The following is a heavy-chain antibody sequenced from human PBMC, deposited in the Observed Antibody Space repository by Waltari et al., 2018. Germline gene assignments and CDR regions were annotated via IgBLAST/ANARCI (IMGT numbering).Heavy chain of an antibody. CDR2: INHSGST. D-gene: IGHD1-26*01. V-gene: IGHV4-39*07. CDR1: GGSISSSSYY. Sequence: QLQLQESGPGLVKPSETLSLTCTVSGGSISSSSYYWSWIRQPPGKGLEWIGEINHSGSTNYNPSLKSRVTISVDTSKNQFSLKLSSVTAADTAVYYCARGLRLGATYYWGQGTLVTVSS. J-gene: IGHJ4*02. CDR3: ARGLRLGATYY.